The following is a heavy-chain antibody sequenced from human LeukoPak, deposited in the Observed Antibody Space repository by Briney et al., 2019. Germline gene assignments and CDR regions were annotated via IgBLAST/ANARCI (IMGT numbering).Heavy chain of an antibody. D-gene: IGHD5-12*01. J-gene: IGHJ3*02. CDR1: GFTFSSYG. Sequence: GGSLRLSCAASGFTFSSYGMSWVRQAPGKGLEWVSAISGSGGSTYYADSVKGRFTISRDNAKNSLYLQMNSLRAEDTAVYYCARQFYSGYDLSAFDIWGQGTMVTVSS. CDR3: ARQFYSGYDLSAFDI. CDR2: ISGSGGST. V-gene: IGHV3-23*01.